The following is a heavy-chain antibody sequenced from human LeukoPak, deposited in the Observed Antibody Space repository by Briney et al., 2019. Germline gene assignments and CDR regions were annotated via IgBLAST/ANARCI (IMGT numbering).Heavy chain of an antibody. D-gene: IGHD6-13*01. CDR2: IYYSGST. CDR1: GGSISSSSYY. V-gene: IGHV4-39*07. J-gene: IGHJ4*02. CDR3: ARGFISSSWYASTFDY. Sequence: SETLSFTCTVSGGSISSSSYYWGWIRQPPGKGLEWIGSIYYSGSTYYNPSLKSRVTISVDTSKNQFSLKLSSVTAADTAVYYCARGFISSSWYASTFDYWGQGTLVTVSS.